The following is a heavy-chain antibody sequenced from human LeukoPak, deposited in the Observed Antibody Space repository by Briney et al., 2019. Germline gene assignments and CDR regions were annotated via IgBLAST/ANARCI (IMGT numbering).Heavy chain of an antibody. CDR3: ARLPRAGGGLDY. V-gene: IGHV4-39*01. Sequence: PSETXSHTCTVSGVSISSNSYYXGWTRQPXXXXXXWLXXXXXXXXTXXXXXXXXXXXXXVDTSRNQFTLKLTSVTAADTAVYFCARLPRAGGGLDYWGQGTLVTVSS. J-gene: IGHJ4*02. CDR1: GVSISSNSYY. CDR2: XXXXXXT. D-gene: IGHD2-15*01.